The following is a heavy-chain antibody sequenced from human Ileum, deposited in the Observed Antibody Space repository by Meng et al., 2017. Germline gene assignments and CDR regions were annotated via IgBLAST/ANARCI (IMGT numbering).Heavy chain of an antibody. CDR1: GGSSSSVNYD. Sequence: VSLVESGPGLVRPSQPLPLTSTVSGGSSSSVNYDWCCCSQHPGKGVEWIGYIYYSGSTYYNPSLKCLVTISVDTSKNQFSLKVSSVTAADTAVYYCASGLAYAGVDNWGLGTLVTVSS. CDR2: IYYSGST. CDR3: ASGLAYAGVDN. V-gene: IGHV4-31*01. D-gene: IGHD2-21*01. J-gene: IGHJ4*02.